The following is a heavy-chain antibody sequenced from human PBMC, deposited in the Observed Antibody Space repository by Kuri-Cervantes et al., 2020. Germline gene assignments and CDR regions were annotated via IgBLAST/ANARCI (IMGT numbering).Heavy chain of an antibody. D-gene: IGHD3-22*01. Sequence: SETLSLTCAVSGGSISSSNWWGWVRQPPGKGLEWIGEIYHSGSTNYNPSLKSRVTISVDTSKNQFSLKLSSVTAADTAVYYCARINYDSSGYYEYYYGMDVWGQGTTVTVSS. V-gene: IGHV4-4*02. J-gene: IGHJ6*02. CDR1: GGSISSSNW. CDR3: ARINYDSSGYYEYYYGMDV. CDR2: IYHSGST.